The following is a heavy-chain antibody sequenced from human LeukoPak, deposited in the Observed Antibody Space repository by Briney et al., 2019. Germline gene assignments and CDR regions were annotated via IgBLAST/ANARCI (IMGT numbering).Heavy chain of an antibody. CDR3: ARDRPTTYYYGSGSSSNAFDI. J-gene: IGHJ3*02. D-gene: IGHD3-10*01. V-gene: IGHV4-31*03. CDR2: IYYSGST. CDR1: GGSISSGGYY. Sequence: SQTLSLTCTVSGGSISSGGYYWSWIRQHPGKGLEWIGYIYYSGSTYYNPSLKSRVTISVDTSKNQFSLKLSSVTAADTAVYYCARDRPTTYYYGSGSSSNAFDIWGQGTMVTVSS.